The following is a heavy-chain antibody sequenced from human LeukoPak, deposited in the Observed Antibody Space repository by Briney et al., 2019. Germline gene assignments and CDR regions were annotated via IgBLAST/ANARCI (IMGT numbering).Heavy chain of an antibody. Sequence: GGSLRLSCAASGFTFSSYNMNWVRQAPGKGLEWVSYISDSSTTIYYADSVKGRFTISRDNAKNSLFLQMNSLRAEDTAVYYCARIRDGYNDAYDIWGQGTMVTVSS. J-gene: IGHJ3*02. CDR1: GFTFSSYN. CDR2: ISDSSTTI. V-gene: IGHV3-48*01. CDR3: ARIRDGYNDAYDI. D-gene: IGHD5-24*01.